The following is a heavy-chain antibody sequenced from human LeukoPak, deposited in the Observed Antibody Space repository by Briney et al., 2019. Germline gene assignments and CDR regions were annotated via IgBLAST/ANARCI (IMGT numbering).Heavy chain of an antibody. Sequence: SVKVSCKASGYIFTNYAISWVRQAPGQGLEWMGGIIPIFGTANYAQKFQGRVTITADESTSTAYMELSSLRSEDTAVYYCARDTYDSSGYYFSHYYYGMDVWGQGTTVTVSS. CDR3: ARDTYDSSGYYFSHYYYGMDV. CDR2: IIPIFGTA. J-gene: IGHJ6*02. D-gene: IGHD3-22*01. CDR1: GYIFTNYA. V-gene: IGHV1-69*13.